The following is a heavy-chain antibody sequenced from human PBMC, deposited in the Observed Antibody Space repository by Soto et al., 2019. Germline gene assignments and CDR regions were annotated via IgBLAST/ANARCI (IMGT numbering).Heavy chain of an antibody. Sequence: SETLSLTCAVYGGSFSGYYCSWIRQPPGPGQEWIGEINHSGSTNYNPSLKSRVTISVDTSKNQFSLKLSSVTAADTAVYYCARGSKYCTNGVCYTGSVDYWGQGTLVTVSS. D-gene: IGHD2-8*01. CDR3: ARGSKYCTNGVCYTGSVDY. V-gene: IGHV4-34*01. CDR2: INHSGST. CDR1: GGSFSGYY. J-gene: IGHJ4*02.